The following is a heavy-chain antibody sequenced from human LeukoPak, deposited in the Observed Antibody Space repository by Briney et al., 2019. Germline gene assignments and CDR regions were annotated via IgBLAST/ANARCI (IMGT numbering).Heavy chain of an antibody. D-gene: IGHD2-2*01. CDR2: ISAYNGNT. Sequence: ASVKVSCKASGYTFTSYGISWVRQAPGQGLEGMGWISAYNGNTNYAQKLQGRVTMTTDTSSSTAYMELRSLRSDDTAVYYCARDPQGRYCSSTSCYYYYYYGMDVWGQGTTVTVSS. CDR3: ARDPQGRYCSSTSCYYYYYYGMDV. CDR1: GYTFTSYG. J-gene: IGHJ6*02. V-gene: IGHV1-18*01.